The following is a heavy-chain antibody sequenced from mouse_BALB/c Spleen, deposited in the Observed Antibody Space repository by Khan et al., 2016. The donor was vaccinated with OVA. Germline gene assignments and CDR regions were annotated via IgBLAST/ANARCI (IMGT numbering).Heavy chain of an antibody. CDR1: GFAFSYYD. CDR3: TSPHYDGSNYYFDY. D-gene: IGHD1-1*01. V-gene: IGHV5-12-1*01. CDR2: ISTGGDNT. Sequence: EVELVESGGGLVKPGGSLKLSCAASGFAFSYYDMSWVRQTPEKRLEWVAFISTGGDNTYYPATVKGRFTISRDNAKNTLYLQMSSLKSEDTAMXYCTSPHYDGSNYYFDYWGQGTTLTVSS. J-gene: IGHJ2*01.